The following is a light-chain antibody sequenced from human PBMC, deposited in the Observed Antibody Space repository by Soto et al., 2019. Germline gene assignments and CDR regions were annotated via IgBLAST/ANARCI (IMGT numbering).Light chain of an antibody. Sequence: QSALTQPASVSGSPGQSITISCTGTISDVGSYDLVSWYQHHPGKAPKFMIYEVNKRPSGVSNRFSGSKSGYTASLTISGLQAEDEADYYCCSYAGSSTVVFGGGTKVTVL. CDR2: EVN. J-gene: IGLJ2*01. CDR1: ISDVGSYDL. V-gene: IGLV2-23*02. CDR3: CSYAGSSTVV.